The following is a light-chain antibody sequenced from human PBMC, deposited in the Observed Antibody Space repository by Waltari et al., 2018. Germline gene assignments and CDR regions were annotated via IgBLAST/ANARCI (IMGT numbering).Light chain of an antibody. J-gene: IGLJ2*01. CDR2: QDD. V-gene: IGLV3-1*01. CDR3: QAGDDTTML. CDR1: KLGDKY. Sequence: SYELSQPPSVSVSPGQTASITCSGDKLGDKYACWYQQKPGQSPLLVIYQDDKRRSGIPERFSGSNSGNAATLTISETQAMDEADDYCQAGDDTTMLFGGGTKLTGL.